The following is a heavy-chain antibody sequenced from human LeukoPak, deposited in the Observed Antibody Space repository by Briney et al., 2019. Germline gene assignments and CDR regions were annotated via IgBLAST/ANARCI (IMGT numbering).Heavy chain of an antibody. CDR2: IYYSGST. J-gene: IGHJ5*02. CDR3: ARYQQLVLGWFDP. V-gene: IGHV4-39*07. CDR1: GGSISSSSYY. D-gene: IGHD6-13*01. Sequence: SETLSLTCTVSGGSISSSSYYWGWIRQPPGKGLEWIGSIYYSGSTYYNPSLKSRVTISVDTSKNQFSLKLSSVTAADTAVYYCARYQQLVLGWFDPWGQGTLVTVSS.